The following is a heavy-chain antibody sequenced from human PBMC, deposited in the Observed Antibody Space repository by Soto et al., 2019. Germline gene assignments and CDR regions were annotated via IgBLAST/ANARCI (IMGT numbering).Heavy chain of an antibody. CDR3: ARDRASSREYYYYGMDV. CDR1: GGPFISYA. V-gene: IGHV1-69*13. D-gene: IGHD6-13*01. CDR2: IIPIFGTA. Sequence: GXPVKVSCNASGGPFISYAIIWVRQAPGQGLEWMGGIIPIFGTANYAQKFQGRVTITADESTSTAYMELSSLRSEDTAVYYCARDRASSREYYYYGMDVRRQGTTVTVYS. J-gene: IGHJ6*01.